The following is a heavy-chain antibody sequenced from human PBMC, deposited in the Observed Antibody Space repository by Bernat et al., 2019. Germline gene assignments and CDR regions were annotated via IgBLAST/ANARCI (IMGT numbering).Heavy chain of an antibody. D-gene: IGHD3-10*01. Sequence: EVQLLESGGGLVQPGVSLRLSCAASGFTFSSYAMSWVRQAPGKGLEWVSAISGSDGSTYYADSVMGRFTISRDKSKNTLYLKMSSLRAEDTDVYYCAKGGKGSGSYYYYYGMDVWGQGTTVTGSS. V-gene: IGHV3-23*01. J-gene: IGHJ6*02. CDR3: AKGGKGSGSYYYYYGMDV. CDR1: GFTFSSYA. CDR2: ISGSDGST.